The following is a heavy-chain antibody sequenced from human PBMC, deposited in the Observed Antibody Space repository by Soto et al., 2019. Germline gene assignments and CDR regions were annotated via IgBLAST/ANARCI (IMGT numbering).Heavy chain of an antibody. CDR1: GGDFNSYT. CDR2: IIPILDVA. J-gene: IGHJ6*02. V-gene: IGHV1-69*02. D-gene: IGHD3-10*01. CDR3: AQLWFGELWHGMDV. Sequence: QLVQSRAEVKKPGSSVKVSCKASGGDFNSYTISWVRQAPGQGPELMGTIIPILDVAKNAQKFQGRVTITADKSTSTVYMELRSLRSDDTAIYYCAQLWFGELWHGMDVWGQGTTVTVSS.